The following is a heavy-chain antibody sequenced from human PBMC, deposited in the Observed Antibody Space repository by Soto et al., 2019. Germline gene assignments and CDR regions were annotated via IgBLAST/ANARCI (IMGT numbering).Heavy chain of an antibody. CDR1: GDTFNFYS. CDR2: INPILSLS. V-gene: IGHV1-69*02. Sequence: QVQLVQSGAEVKKPGSSVRVSCKASGDTFNFYSINWVRQAPGLGLEWMGRINPILSLSNYAPRFQGRVTXTXEQXTTTAYMELSSLRSEDTAMYYCASSYGSGYRAFDSWGQGALVTVSS. D-gene: IGHD3-10*01. CDR3: ASSYGSGYRAFDS. J-gene: IGHJ4*02.